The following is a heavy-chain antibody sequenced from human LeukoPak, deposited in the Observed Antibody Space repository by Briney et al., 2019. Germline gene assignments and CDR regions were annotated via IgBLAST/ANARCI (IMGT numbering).Heavy chain of an antibody. CDR2: IYYSGST. J-gene: IGHJ3*02. CDR3: AREGMEEVYDSSGYSLFDI. CDR1: GGSISSGGYY. D-gene: IGHD3-22*01. Sequence: PSQTLSLTCTVSGGSISSGGYYWSWIRQHPGKGLEWIGYIYYSGSTYYNPSLKSRVTISVDTSKNQFSLKLSSVTAADTAVYYCAREGMEEVYDSSGYSLFDIWGQGTMVTVSS. V-gene: IGHV4-31*03.